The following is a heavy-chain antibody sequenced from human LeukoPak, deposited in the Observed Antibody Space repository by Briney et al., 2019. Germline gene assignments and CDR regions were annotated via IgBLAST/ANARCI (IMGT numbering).Heavy chain of an antibody. D-gene: IGHD3-10*01. CDR3: ARGRGSGGYYYYGMDV. Sequence: SETLSLTCAVYGGSFSGYYWSWIRQPPGKGLEWIGEINHSGSTNYNPSLKSRVTISVDTSKNQFSLKLSSVTAADTAVYYCARGRGSGGYYYYGMDVWGQGTTVTVSS. J-gene: IGHJ6*02. CDR1: GGSFSGYY. CDR2: INHSGST. V-gene: IGHV4-34*01.